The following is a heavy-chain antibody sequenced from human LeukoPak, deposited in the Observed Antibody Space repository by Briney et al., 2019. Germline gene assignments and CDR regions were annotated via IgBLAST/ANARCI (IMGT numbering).Heavy chain of an antibody. CDR3: AKDFVRYNIQFDY. J-gene: IGHJ4*02. CDR1: GFTLSSYW. D-gene: IGHD1-1*01. Sequence: GGSLRLSCAASGFTLSSYWMHWVRQVPGKGLVWVSRIKSDGSDTRYADSVKGRFTISRDNAKNTLYLQMNSLRAEDTALYYCAKDFVRYNIQFDYWGQGALVTVSS. V-gene: IGHV3-74*01. CDR2: IKSDGSDT.